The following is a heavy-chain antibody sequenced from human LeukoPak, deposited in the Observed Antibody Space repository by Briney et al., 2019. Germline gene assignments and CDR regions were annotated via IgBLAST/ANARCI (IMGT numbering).Heavy chain of an antibody. Sequence: GGSLRLSCAASGFTFSSYWMAWVRQAPGKGLEWVSAISGSGDRTYYAASVKGRFTISRDSSRNTMYLQMNSLRAEDTAVYYCAKDIIIAAAGPAYFDYWGQGALVTVSS. CDR3: AKDIIIAAAGPAYFDY. CDR2: ISGSGDRT. D-gene: IGHD6-13*01. CDR1: GFTFSSYW. V-gene: IGHV3-23*01. J-gene: IGHJ4*02.